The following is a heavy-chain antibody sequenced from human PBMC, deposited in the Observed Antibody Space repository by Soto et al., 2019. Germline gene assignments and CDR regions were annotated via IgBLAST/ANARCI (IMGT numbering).Heavy chain of an antibody. CDR3: TTDLKYSSSPGGVDY. CDR1: GFTFINAW. J-gene: IGHJ4*02. Sequence: GGSLRLSCAASGFTFINAWMIFFRHSPFKWLEWVVRIKSKTDGGTTDYAAPVKGRFTISRDDSKNTLYLQMNSLKTEDTAVYYCTTDLKYSSSPGGVDYWGQGTLVTVSS. V-gene: IGHV3-15*01. CDR2: IKSKTDGGTT. D-gene: IGHD6-6*01.